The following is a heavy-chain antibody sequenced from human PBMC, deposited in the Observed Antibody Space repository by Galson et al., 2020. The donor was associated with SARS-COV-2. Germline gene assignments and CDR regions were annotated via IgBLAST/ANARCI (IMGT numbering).Heavy chain of an antibody. CDR3: ARVGGYDYGDYFDY. CDR2: IIPIFGTA. D-gene: IGHD5-12*01. Sequence: LEWMGGIIPIFGTANYAQKFQGRVTITTDESTSTAYMELSSLRSEDTAVYYCARVGGYDYGDYFDYWGQGTLVTVSS. V-gene: IGHV1-69*05. J-gene: IGHJ4*02.